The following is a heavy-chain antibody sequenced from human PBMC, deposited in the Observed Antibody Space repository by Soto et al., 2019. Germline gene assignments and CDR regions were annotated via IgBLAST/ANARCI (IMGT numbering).Heavy chain of an antibody. CDR2: IYHSGST. CDR3: ARNLAVAGSSHYFHY. D-gene: IGHD6-19*01. V-gene: IGHV4-4*02. Sequence: PSETLSLTCVVSSDSISSSNWWSWVRQPPGKGLEWIGEIYHSGSTNYNASLKSRVTISVDKSKNQFSLKLSSVTAADTAVYYCARNLAVAGSSHYFHYWGPGTLVTVSS. J-gene: IGHJ4*02. CDR1: SDSISSSNW.